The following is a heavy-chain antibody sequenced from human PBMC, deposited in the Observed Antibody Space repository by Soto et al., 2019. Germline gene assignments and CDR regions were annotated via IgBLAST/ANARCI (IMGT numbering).Heavy chain of an antibody. CDR2: ILYDGSNK. CDR3: AGGNYYFDY. Sequence: QVQLVESGGDVVQPGRSLRLSCAASGFTFSNYGMHWARQAPGKGLEWVAAILYDGSNKYYADSVKGRFTISRDNSKNTLYLKMNSLRAEDTAVYYCAGGNYYFDYCGQGTLVTVSS. D-gene: IGHD1-26*01. CDR1: GFTFSNYG. V-gene: IGHV3-33*01. J-gene: IGHJ4*02.